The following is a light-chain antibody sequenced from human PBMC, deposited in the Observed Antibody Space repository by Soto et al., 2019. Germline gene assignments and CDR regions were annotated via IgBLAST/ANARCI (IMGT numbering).Light chain of an antibody. V-gene: IGLV2-14*03. J-gene: IGLJ2*01. Sequence: QSALTQSASVSGSPGQSITISCTGTTSDIGAYNYVSWYQQHPGKAPKLMIYDVSNRPSGVSNRFSGSKSANTASLTISGLQAGDEADYYCSSYAVSATVVFGGGTKVTVL. CDR1: TSDIGAYNY. CDR2: DVS. CDR3: SSYAVSATVV.